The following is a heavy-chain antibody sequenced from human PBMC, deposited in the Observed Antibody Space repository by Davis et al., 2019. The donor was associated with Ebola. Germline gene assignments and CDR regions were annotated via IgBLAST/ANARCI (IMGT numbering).Heavy chain of an antibody. CDR2: IWYDGSSE. V-gene: IGHV3-33*01. J-gene: IGHJ4*02. D-gene: IGHD6-13*01. CDR3: ARGGDSSSLDY. CDR1: GFTFRSYG. Sequence: PGGSLRLSCAAAGFTFRSYGMHWVRQAPGKGLEWVAVIWYDGSSEYYADSVKDRFAISRDNSKNTLYLQMNSLRAEDTAVYYCARGGDSSSLDYWGQGTLVTVSS.